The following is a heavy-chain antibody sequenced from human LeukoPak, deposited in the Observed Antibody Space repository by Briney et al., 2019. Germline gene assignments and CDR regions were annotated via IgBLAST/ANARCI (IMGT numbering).Heavy chain of an antibody. CDR1: GYTFTNYS. V-gene: IGHV1-46*01. CDR2: INPRDRST. Sequence: ASVKVSCKASGYTFTNYSIHWVRQAPGQGLEWMGIINPRDRSTDYPQKFQGRVAMTRDTSTTTVHMVLSSLRSEDTAMYYCARVGPGIAAEAWGQGTLVTVSS. CDR3: ARVGPGIAAEA. J-gene: IGHJ4*02. D-gene: IGHD6-13*01.